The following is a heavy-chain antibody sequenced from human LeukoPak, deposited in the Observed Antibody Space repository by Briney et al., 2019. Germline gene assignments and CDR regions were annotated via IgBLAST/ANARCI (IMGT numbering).Heavy chain of an antibody. CDR1: GYTFTSYG. Sequence: ASVKVSCKASGYTFTSYGISWVRQAPGQGGEWRGWMSAYNGNTKYEQKLQGRVTMTTDTSTSTAYMELRSLRSDDTAVYYCARWDEYYYGSGTDYWGQGTLVTVSS. J-gene: IGHJ4*02. CDR2: MSAYNGNT. V-gene: IGHV1-18*04. D-gene: IGHD3-10*01. CDR3: ARWDEYYYGSGTDY.